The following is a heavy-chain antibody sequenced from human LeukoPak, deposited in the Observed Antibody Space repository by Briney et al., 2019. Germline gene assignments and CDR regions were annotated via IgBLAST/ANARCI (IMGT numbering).Heavy chain of an antibody. D-gene: IGHD5-18*01. V-gene: IGHV3-48*03. CDR3: ARVKVISGYWYFDY. CDR1: GFTFSSYE. J-gene: IGHJ4*02. Sequence: GGSLRLSCAASGFTFSSYEMNWVRQTPGKGLEWISYISSSGTTIYYADSVKGRFTISRDNAKNSLYLQMNSLRAEDTALYYCARVKVISGYWYFDYWGQGTLVTVSS. CDR2: ISSSGTTI.